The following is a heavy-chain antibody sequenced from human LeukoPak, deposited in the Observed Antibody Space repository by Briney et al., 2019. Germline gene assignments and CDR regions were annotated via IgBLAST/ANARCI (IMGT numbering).Heavy chain of an antibody. CDR2: IQYDGSNK. J-gene: IGHJ4*02. V-gene: IGHV3-30*02. Sequence: PGGSLRLSCAASGFTFSSYGMHWVRQAPGKGLEWVAFIQYDGSNKYYADSVKGRFTISRDNSKNTLYLQMNSLRAEDTAVYYCAKDPTYYYDSSGYWGQGTLVTVSS. D-gene: IGHD3-22*01. CDR1: GFTFSSYG. CDR3: AKDPTYYYDSSGY.